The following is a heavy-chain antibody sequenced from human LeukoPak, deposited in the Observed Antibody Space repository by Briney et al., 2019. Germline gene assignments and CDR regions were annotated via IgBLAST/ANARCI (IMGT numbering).Heavy chain of an antibody. V-gene: IGHV4-59*08. CDR2: IYYTGGT. D-gene: IGHD5/OR15-5a*01. CDR3: ARRSTIENFFDC. J-gene: IGHJ4*02. Sequence: SETLSLTCAVSGGSIGSYYWSWIRQPPGKGLEWIGHIYYTGGTHYNPSLRSRVTMSVDTSKRQLSLKLSSLTAADSAVYFCARRSTIENFFDCWGQGTPVTVPS. CDR1: GGSIGSYY.